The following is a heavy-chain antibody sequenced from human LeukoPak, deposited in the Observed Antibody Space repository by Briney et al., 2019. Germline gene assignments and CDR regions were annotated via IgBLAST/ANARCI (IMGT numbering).Heavy chain of an antibody. V-gene: IGHV3-30*19. CDR1: GFTFSTYG. CDR3: ARVANFDWLFNWFDP. D-gene: IGHD3-9*01. Sequence: GGSLRLSCAASGFTFSTYGMHWVRQAPGKGLEWVAFIKYDGSNKHYADSVKGRFTISRDNSKNTLYLQMNSLRAEDTAVYYCARVANFDWLFNWFDPWGQGTLVTVSS. J-gene: IGHJ5*02. CDR2: IKYDGSNK.